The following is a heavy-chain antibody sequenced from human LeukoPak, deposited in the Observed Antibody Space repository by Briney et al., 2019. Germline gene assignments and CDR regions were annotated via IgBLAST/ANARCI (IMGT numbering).Heavy chain of an antibody. CDR3: ARESDPAVFDY. V-gene: IGHV4-30-2*01. J-gene: IGHJ4*02. Sequence: SETLSLTCAVSGGSISSGGYSWSWIRQPPGKGLEWIGYIYHSGSTYYNPSLKSRVTISVDRSKNQFSLKLSSVTAADTAVYYCARESDPAVFDYWGQGTLVTVSS. CDR2: IYHSGST. CDR1: GGSISSGGYS.